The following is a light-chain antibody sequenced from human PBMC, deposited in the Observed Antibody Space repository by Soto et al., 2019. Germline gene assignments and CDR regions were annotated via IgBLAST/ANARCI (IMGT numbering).Light chain of an antibody. CDR2: EVT. CDR1: SGDVGGYDY. CDR3: SSHTSGSTRV. V-gene: IGLV2-14*01. J-gene: IGLJ1*01. Sequence: QSVLAQPASVSGSPGQSIAISCTGTSGDVGGYDYVSWYQQHPDKAPKLMIYEVTKRPSWVFYRFSGPKSGNTASLTISGLQPEDEADYYCSSHTSGSTRVFGSGTKVTVL.